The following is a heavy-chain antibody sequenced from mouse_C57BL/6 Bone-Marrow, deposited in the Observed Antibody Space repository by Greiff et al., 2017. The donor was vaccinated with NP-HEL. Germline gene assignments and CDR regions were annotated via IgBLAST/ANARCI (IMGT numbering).Heavy chain of an antibody. CDR3: ARRIHYGSSYYFDY. D-gene: IGHD1-1*01. J-gene: IGHJ2*01. CDR1: GYTFTSYW. V-gene: IGHV1-55*01. CDR2: IYPGSGST. Sequence: VQLKQPGAELVKPGASVKMSCKASGYTFTSYWITWVKQRPGQGLEWIGDIYPGSGSTNYNEKFKSKATLTVDTSSSTAYMQLSSLTSEDSAVYYCARRIHYGSSYYFDYWGQGTTLTVSS.